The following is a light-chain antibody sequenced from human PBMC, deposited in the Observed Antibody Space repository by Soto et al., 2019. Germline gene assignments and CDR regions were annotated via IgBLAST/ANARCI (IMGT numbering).Light chain of an antibody. CDR1: QSVLYSSNNKNY. CDR2: WAS. V-gene: IGKV4-1*01. Sequence: DIVMTQSPDSLAVSLGERATINCKSSQSVLYSSNNKNYLAWYQQKPGQPPKLLIYWASTRESGAPDRFSGSGSGTDFTLTISSLPAEDVAVYYCQQYYSPPWTFGQGTKVEIK. CDR3: QQYYSPPWT. J-gene: IGKJ1*01.